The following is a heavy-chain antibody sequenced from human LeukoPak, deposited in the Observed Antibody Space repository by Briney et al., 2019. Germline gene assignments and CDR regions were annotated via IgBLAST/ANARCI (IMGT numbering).Heavy chain of an antibody. J-gene: IGHJ3*02. V-gene: IGHV4-4*07. CDR2: IYTSGST. D-gene: IGHD2-15*01. Sequence: SETLSLTCTVSGGSISSYYWSWIRQPAGKGLEWIGRIYTSGSTNYNPSLKSRVTMSVDTSKNQFSLKLSSVTAADTAVYYCARGGCSGSSCYSVGAFDIWGQGTMVTVSS. CDR1: GGSISSYY. CDR3: ARGGCSGSSCYSVGAFDI.